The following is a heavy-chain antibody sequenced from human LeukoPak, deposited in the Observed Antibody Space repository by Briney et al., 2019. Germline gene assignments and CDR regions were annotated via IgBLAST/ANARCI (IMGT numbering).Heavy chain of an antibody. CDR2: VYYSGTT. J-gene: IGHJ6*04. Sequence: SETLSLTCTVSGGSISYYYWSWIRQSPGKGLEWIGYVYYSGTTNYNPSLKSRVTISVDTSKNQFSLQLRSVTAADTAVYYCAKGEPQVRVPGGMDVWGKGTTVTVSS. V-gene: IGHV4-59*01. CDR1: GGSISYYY. CDR3: AKGEPQVRVPGGMDV. D-gene: IGHD1-26*01.